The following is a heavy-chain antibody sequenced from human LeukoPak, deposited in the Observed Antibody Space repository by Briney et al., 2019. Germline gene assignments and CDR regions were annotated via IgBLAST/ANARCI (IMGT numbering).Heavy chain of an antibody. CDR2: IYSGGST. V-gene: IGHV3-53*01. J-gene: IGHJ3*02. CDR1: GFIVSSNY. CDR3: ARVRSAFLDFDI. Sequence: GGSLRLSCAASGFIVSSNYMTWVRQAPGKGLEWVSVIYSGGSTYYADSVKGRFTISKDTFKISLFLQMNNLRAEDTAVYYCARVRSAFLDFDIWGQGTMVTVSS.